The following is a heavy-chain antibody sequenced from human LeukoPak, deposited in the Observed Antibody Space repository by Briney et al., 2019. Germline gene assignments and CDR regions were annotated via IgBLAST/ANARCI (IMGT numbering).Heavy chain of an antibody. D-gene: IGHD5-24*01. Sequence: GGSLRLSCAASGFIFSSYGMHWVRQAPGKGLEWVAFIRYDGSNKYYADSVKGRFTISRDNSKNTLYLQMNSPRAEDTAIYYCANLGPPGRDHYLESWGQGTLVTVSS. J-gene: IGHJ4*02. V-gene: IGHV3-30*02. CDR2: IRYDGSNK. CDR1: GFIFSSYG. CDR3: ANLGPPGRDHYLES.